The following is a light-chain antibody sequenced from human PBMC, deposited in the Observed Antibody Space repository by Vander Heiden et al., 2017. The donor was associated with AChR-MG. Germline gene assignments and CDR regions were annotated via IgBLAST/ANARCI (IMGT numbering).Light chain of an antibody. CDR3: LAWDGGTAI. CDR2: QDT. Sequence: SYELTQPPSVSVSPGQTASITCSGDKLGEKYASWYQQKPGQSPVLVIYQDTKRPAGITERISGSNSGTTATLTISETQPMDEADFYCLAWDGGTAIFGGGTKLTVL. CDR1: KLGEKY. V-gene: IGLV3-1*01. J-gene: IGLJ2*01.